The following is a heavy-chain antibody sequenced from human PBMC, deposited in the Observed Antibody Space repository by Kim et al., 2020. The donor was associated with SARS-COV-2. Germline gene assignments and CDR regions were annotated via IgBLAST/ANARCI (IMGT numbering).Heavy chain of an antibody. CDR3: ARGSQVGATGAARTPFDF. Sequence: ASVKVSCKASGYTFIDYYIHWVRQAPGQGLEWMGWINPNSGDTKDTQNFQGRVTMTRDRSISTAYLDLSSLRSDDTAVHYCARGSQVGATGAARTPFDFWGQGPLVTVSS. V-gene: IGHV1-2*02. CDR2: INPNSGDT. D-gene: IGHD1-26*01. J-gene: IGHJ4*02. CDR1: GYTFIDYY.